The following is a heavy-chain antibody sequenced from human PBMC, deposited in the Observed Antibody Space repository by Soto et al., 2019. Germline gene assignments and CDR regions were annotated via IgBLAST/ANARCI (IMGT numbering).Heavy chain of an antibody. V-gene: IGHV3-23*01. J-gene: IGHJ4*02. D-gene: IGHD3-10*02. CDR2: ISCSGGST. CDR1: GFTFSSYA. Sequence: GGSLRLSCAASGFTFSSYAMRWVRQAPGKGLEWVSAISCSGGSTYYADSVKGRFTISRDNSKNTLYLQMNSLRAEDTAVYYCAKVTVFGALGPIDYWGQGTLVTVSS. CDR3: AKVTVFGALGPIDY.